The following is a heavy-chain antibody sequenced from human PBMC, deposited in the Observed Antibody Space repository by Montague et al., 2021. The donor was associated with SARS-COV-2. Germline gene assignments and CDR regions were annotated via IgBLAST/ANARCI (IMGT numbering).Heavy chain of an antibody. Sequence: SETLSLTCAVSGGSISSSNWWSWVRQPPGKGLEWIGEIYYSGSTDYNPSLKSRVTISVDKSKNQFSLKLSSVTAADTAVYYCARDATMVSHSYFDYWGQGTLVTVSS. D-gene: IGHD4/OR15-4a*01. CDR1: GGSISSSNW. V-gene: IGHV4-4*02. CDR3: ARDATMVSHSYFDY. J-gene: IGHJ4*02. CDR2: IYYSGST.